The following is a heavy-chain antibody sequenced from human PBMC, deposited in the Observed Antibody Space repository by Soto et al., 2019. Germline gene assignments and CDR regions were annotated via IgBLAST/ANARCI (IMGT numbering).Heavy chain of an antibody. CDR3: AHRPAYDISTGYYPFDY. CDR1: GDSVSSGDYY. D-gene: IGHD3-9*01. J-gene: IGHJ4*02. Sequence: SETLSLTCSVSGDSVSSGDYYWSWIRQPPGKGLEWIGHVYFSGSTNYIPSLKSRLTMSVDTAKNQFSLKLNSVTAVDTATYYCAHRPAYDISTGYYPFDYWGQGSLVTVSS. CDR2: VYFSGST. V-gene: IGHV4-61*08.